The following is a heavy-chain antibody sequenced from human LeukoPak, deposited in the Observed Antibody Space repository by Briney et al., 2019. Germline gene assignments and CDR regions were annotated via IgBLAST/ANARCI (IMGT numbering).Heavy chain of an antibody. CDR1: GYSFTDYG. J-gene: IGHJ4*02. D-gene: IGHD2-2*02. CDR3: ARGGDTYMDF. CDR2: IRVYNGDT. Sequence: ASVKVSCKASGYSFTDYGLSWVRQAPGQGLEWMGWIRVYNGDTNYAQKFQGRLTVTADPSTRTAYVELRRLRSDDTAAYYCARGGDTYMDFWGQGTLVTISS. V-gene: IGHV1-18*01.